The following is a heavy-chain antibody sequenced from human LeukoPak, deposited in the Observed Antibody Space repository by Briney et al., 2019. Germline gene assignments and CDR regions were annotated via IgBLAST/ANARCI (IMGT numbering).Heavy chain of an antibody. CDR2: ISYDGSNK. CDR1: GFTFSSYA. D-gene: IGHD2-21*02. V-gene: IGHV3-30-3*01. Sequence: GGSLRLSCAASGFTFSSYAMHWVRQAPGKGLEWVAVISYDGSNKYYADSVKGRFTISRDNSKNTLYPQMNSLRAEDTAVYYCARSVVTYHDAFDIWGQGTMVTVSS. J-gene: IGHJ3*02. CDR3: ARSVVTYHDAFDI.